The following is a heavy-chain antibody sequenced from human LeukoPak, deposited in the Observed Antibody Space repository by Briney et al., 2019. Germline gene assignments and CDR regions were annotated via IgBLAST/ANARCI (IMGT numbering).Heavy chain of an antibody. D-gene: IGHD4-17*01. Sequence: GSLRLSCAASGFTFSSYAMSWVRQPPGKGLEWIGEINHSGSTNYNPSLKSRVTISVDTTKNQFSLKLSSVTAADTAVYYCARAVRRRAYYYYGMDVWGQGTTVTVSS. CDR3: ARAVRRRAYYYYGMDV. J-gene: IGHJ6*02. CDR1: GFTFSSYA. V-gene: IGHV4-34*01. CDR2: INHSGST.